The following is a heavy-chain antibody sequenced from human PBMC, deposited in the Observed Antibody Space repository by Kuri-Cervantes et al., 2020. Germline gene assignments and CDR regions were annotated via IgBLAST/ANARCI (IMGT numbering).Heavy chain of an antibody. Sequence: GGSLRLSCAASGFSFSTYFIHWVRQAPGKGLVWVSGVNRDGTSTRYADSVRGRFTISRDNAENTLYLQMNSLRAEDTAVYYCVRAKSAYDTTGRFDYWGQGALVTVSS. CDR2: VNRDGTST. CDR1: GFSFSTYF. D-gene: IGHD3-3*01. CDR3: VRAKSAYDTTGRFDY. V-gene: IGHV3-74*01. J-gene: IGHJ4*02.